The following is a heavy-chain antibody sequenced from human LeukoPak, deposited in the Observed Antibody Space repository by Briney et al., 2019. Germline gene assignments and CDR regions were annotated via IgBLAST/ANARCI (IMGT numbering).Heavy chain of an antibody. CDR1: GFTFSSYV. CDR2: ISYDGSNK. Sequence: GGSLRLSCAASGFTFSSYVMHWVRQAPGKGLEWVAVISYDGSNKYYADSVKGRFTISRDNSKNTLYLQMNSLRAEDTAVYYCAKVTIAAAGTGGYWGQGTLVTVSS. D-gene: IGHD6-13*01. V-gene: IGHV3-30*18. J-gene: IGHJ4*02. CDR3: AKVTIAAAGTGGY.